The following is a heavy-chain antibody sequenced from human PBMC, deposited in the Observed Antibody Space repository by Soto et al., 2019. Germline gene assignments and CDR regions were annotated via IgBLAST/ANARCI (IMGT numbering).Heavy chain of an antibody. CDR3: ARMGEGEMATIGWGYYFDY. CDR2: IYYSGST. Sequence: SETLSLTCTVSGGSISSYYWSWIRQPPGKGLEWIGYIYYSGSTNYNPSLKSRVAISVDTSKNQFSLKLSSVTAADTAVYYCARMGEGEMATIGWGYYFDYWGQGTLVTVSS. D-gene: IGHD3-16*01. J-gene: IGHJ4*02. CDR1: GGSISSYY. V-gene: IGHV4-59*01.